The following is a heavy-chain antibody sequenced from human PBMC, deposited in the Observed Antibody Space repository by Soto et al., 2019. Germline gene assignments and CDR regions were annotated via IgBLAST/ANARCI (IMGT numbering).Heavy chain of an antibody. CDR2: IYHSGHT. V-gene: IGHV4-31*02. CDR1: GASISSDDYY. J-gene: IGHJ5*02. CDR3: ARGHPDKTRSWTLNWFDP. D-gene: IGHD3-3*01. Sequence: QVQLQESGPGLVKPSQTLSLTCSVSGASISSDDYYWSWIRQHPGKGLEWIGYIYHSGHTYYHPSRARPLTISLYSSKNHFSLILDSVSAADTAVYFCARGHPDKTRSWTLNWFDPWGQGIPVTVSS.